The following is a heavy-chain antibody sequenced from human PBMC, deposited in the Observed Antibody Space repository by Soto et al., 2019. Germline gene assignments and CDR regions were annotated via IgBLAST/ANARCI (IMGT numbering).Heavy chain of an antibody. Sequence: GGSLRLSCAASGFTFSSYGMHWVRQAPGKGLEWVAVISYDGSNKYYADSVKGRFTISRDNSKNTLYLQMNSLSSEDTAVYYFSKDFYSYVSISCLDYWGHGTLVTVSS. CDR3: SKDFYSYVSISCLDY. CDR2: ISYDGSNK. D-gene: IGHD3-22*01. CDR1: GFTFSSYG. J-gene: IGHJ4*01. V-gene: IGHV3-30*18.